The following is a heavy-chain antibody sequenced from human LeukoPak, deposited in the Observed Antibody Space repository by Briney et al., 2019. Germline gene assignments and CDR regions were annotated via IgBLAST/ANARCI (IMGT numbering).Heavy chain of an antibody. D-gene: IGHD2-2*01. CDR1: GFTFSSYA. V-gene: IGHV3-30-3*01. Sequence: GGSLRLSCSASGFTFSSYAMHWVRQAPGKGLEWVAVISYDGSNKYYADSMKGRFTISRDNSKNTLYLQMNSLRAEDTAVYYCASPLIVVVPAATVGDAFDIWGQGTMVTVSS. CDR3: ASPLIVVVPAATVGDAFDI. J-gene: IGHJ3*02. CDR2: ISYDGSNK.